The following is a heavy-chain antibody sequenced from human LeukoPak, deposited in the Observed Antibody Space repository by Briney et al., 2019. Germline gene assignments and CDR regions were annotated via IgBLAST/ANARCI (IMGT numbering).Heavy chain of an antibody. CDR2: IKQDGNEK. J-gene: IGHJ4*02. D-gene: IGHD3-10*01. Sequence: GGSLRLSCAASGFRFNTYWMSWVRQAPGKGLEWVANIKQDGNEKYYADSVKGRFTISRDNAKNSLYLQMNSLRAEDTALYYCAKDIGQWFGGGYYFDYWGQGTLVTVSS. CDR3: AKDIGQWFGGGYYFDY. V-gene: IGHV3-7*03. CDR1: GFRFNTYW.